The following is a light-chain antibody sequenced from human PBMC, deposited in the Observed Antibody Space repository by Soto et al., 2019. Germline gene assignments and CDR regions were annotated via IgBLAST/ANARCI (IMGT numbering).Light chain of an antibody. CDR1: QDISDY. CDR3: QQYQSRPFT. Sequence: DIPMTQSPSSLSASVGDRVTITCQASQDISDYLNWYHQKPGKAPKFLIYDASYLETGVPSRFSGSGSGTDFTFTISSLQPEDIGTYYCQQYQSRPFTFGPGNTVDIK. J-gene: IGKJ3*01. V-gene: IGKV1-33*01. CDR2: DAS.